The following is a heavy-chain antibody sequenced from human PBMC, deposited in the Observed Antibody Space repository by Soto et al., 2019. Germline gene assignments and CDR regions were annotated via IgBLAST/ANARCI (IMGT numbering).Heavy chain of an antibody. CDR3: ARDIGVAGLDAFDI. CDR2: ISAYNGNT. CDR1: GYTFTSYG. J-gene: IGHJ3*02. V-gene: IGHV1-18*01. Sequence: GASLKVSCKASGYTFTSYGISWVRQAPGQGLEWMGWISAYNGNTNYAQKLQGRVTMTTDTSTSTAYMELRSLRSDDTAVYYCARDIGVAGLDAFDIWGQGTMVTVSS. D-gene: IGHD6-19*01.